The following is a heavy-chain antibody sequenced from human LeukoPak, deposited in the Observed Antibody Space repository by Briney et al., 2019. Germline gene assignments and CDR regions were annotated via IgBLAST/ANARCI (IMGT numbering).Heavy chain of an antibody. D-gene: IGHD2-2*01. CDR3: ARDSRRVGSPDAFDI. V-gene: IGHV3-21*01. CDR1: GFTFSSYS. CDR2: ISSSSSYI. Sequence: GGSLRLSCAASGFTFSSYSMNWVRQAPGKGLEWVSSISSSSSYIYYADSVKGRFTISRDNAKNSLYLQMNSLRAEDTAVYYCARDSRRVGSPDAFDIWGQGTMVTVSS. J-gene: IGHJ3*02.